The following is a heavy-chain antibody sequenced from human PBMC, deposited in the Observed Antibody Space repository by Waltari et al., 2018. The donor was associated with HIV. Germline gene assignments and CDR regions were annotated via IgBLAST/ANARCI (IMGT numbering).Heavy chain of an antibody. Sequence: EVQLVESGGGLVQPGGSLRLSCAASGFISRTFRMTWVGQAPGKGLEWVSHISSSSTTIYYADSVKGRFTISRDNAKNSLYLQMNSLRAEDTAVYYCARDYCSSTSCTVDYWGQGTLVTVSS. CDR2: ISSSSTTI. V-gene: IGHV3-48*01. D-gene: IGHD2-2*01. J-gene: IGHJ4*02. CDR3: ARDYCSSTSCTVDY. CDR1: GFISRTFR.